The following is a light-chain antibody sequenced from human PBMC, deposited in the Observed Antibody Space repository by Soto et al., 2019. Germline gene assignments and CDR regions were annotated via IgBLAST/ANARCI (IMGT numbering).Light chain of an antibody. CDR3: SSYTSSSKSYV. CDR2: DVS. V-gene: IGLV2-14*01. CDR1: SSDVGGYNY. Sequence: QSVLTQPASVSGSPGQSITISCTGTSSDVGGYNYVSWYQQHPGKAPKLMIYDVSNRPSGVSNRFSGSKSGNTASLTISGLQAEDEADYYCSSYTSSSKSYVFGTGTKVT. J-gene: IGLJ1*01.